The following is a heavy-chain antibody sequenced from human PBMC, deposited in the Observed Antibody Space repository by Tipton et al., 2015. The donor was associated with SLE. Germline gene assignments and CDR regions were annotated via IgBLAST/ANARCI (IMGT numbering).Heavy chain of an antibody. CDR2: IYHSGST. J-gene: IGHJ4*02. CDR3: ARTDSSGWNPFDY. V-gene: IGHV4-30-2*01. D-gene: IGHD6-19*01. CDR1: GGSISSGGYS. Sequence: TLSLTCAVSGGSISSGGYSWSWIRLPPGKGLEWIGYIYHSGSTYYNPSLKSRVTISVDTSKNQFSLKLSSVTAADTAVYYCARTDSSGWNPFDYWGQGTLVTVSS.